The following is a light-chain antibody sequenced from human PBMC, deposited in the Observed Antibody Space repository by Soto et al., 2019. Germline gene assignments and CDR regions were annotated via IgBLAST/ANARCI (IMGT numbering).Light chain of an antibody. CDR1: NSDVGGYNF. J-gene: IGLJ1*01. CDR2: EGN. CDR3: CSYAGFSSFV. Sequence: QSVLTQPASVSGSPGQSITISCTGTNSDVGGYNFVSWYRQYSGEVPKLIIFEGNKRPSGVSDRFSASKSGNTASLTISGLQAEDQADYYCCSYAGFSSFVFGAGTKLTVL. V-gene: IGLV2-23*03.